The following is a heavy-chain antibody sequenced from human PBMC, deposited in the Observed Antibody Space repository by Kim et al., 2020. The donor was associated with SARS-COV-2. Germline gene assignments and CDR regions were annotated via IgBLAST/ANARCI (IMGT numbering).Heavy chain of an antibody. CDR3: AREKGAAAVDFDY. V-gene: IGHV1-3*01. CDR1: GYTFTSYA. CDR2: INAGNGNT. J-gene: IGHJ4*02. Sequence: ASVKVSCKASGYTFTSYAMHWVRQAPGQRLEWMGWINAGNGNTKYSQKFQGRVTITRDTSASTAYMELSSLRSEDTAVYYCAREKGAAAVDFDYWGQGTLVTVSS. D-gene: IGHD6-13*01.